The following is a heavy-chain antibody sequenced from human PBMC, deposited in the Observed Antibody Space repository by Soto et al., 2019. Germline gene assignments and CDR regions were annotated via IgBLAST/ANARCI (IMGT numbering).Heavy chain of an antibody. V-gene: IGHV3-33*01. Sequence: QVQLVESGGGVVQPGRSLRLSCAASGFTFSSYGMHWVRQAPGKGLEWVAVIWYDGSNKYYADSVKGRFTISRDNSKNTLYLQMNSLRAEDTAVYYCARLGIAAAGKVYWGQGTQVTVSS. CDR3: ARLGIAAAGKVY. CDR1: GFTFSSYG. D-gene: IGHD6-13*01. CDR2: IWYDGSNK. J-gene: IGHJ4*02.